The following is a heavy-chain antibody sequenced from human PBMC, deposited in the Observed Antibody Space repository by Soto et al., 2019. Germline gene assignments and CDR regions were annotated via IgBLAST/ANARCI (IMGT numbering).Heavy chain of an antibody. CDR1: GGSISSYY. J-gene: IGHJ6*02. D-gene: IGHD4-17*01. CDR2: IYYSGST. V-gene: IGHV4-59*08. CDR3: ATTAVDYGDYGGDYYGMDV. Sequence: QVQLQESGPGLVKPSETLSLTCTVSGGSISSYYWSWIRQPPGKGLEWIGYIYYSGSTNYNPSLQRRVTLSVDPSKNQFSLTLSSVTAGDTAVYYCATTAVDYGDYGGDYYGMDVWGQGTTVTVSS.